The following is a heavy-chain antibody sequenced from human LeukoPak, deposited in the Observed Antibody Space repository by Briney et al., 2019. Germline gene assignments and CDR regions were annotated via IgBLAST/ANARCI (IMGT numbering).Heavy chain of an antibody. J-gene: IGHJ4*02. CDR3: VRGDVAARLSN. Sequence: ASETLSLTCAVYGGSLSGYYWSWIRRPPGRGLEWIGEINHGGSINYNPSLKSRVTISADTSKNHFSLTLSSVTAADTAVYHCVRGDVAARLSNWGQGTLVTVSS. CDR1: GGSLSGYY. CDR2: INHGGSI. D-gene: IGHD6-6*01. V-gene: IGHV4-34*01.